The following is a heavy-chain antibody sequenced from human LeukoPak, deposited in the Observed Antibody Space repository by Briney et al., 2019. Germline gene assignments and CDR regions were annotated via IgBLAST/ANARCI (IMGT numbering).Heavy chain of an antibody. CDR3: ARVPLWFGGYGMDV. CDR1: GGTFSGYY. Sequence: SETLSLTCAVYGGTFSGYYWSWIRQPPGKGLEWIGEINHNGSTNYNPSLKSRVTISVDTTKNQFSLKLSSVTAADTAVYYCARVPLWFGGYGMDVWGQGTTVTVSS. V-gene: IGHV4-34*01. D-gene: IGHD3-10*01. CDR2: INHNGST. J-gene: IGHJ6*02.